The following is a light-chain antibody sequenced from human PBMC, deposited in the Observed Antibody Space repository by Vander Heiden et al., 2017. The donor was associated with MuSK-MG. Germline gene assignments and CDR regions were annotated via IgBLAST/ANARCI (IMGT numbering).Light chain of an antibody. Sequence: QSVLTQPPPASWTPGQRVTISCSGSSTHLGSSEVDWHQQLPGTAPKLLIYRNNQRPAGVPDRFSSSKSGASAPLAISWLRSEDEADYYCAAWDDSLSGVVFGGGTKLTVL. CDR1: STHLGSSE. V-gene: IGLV1-47*02. CDR2: RNN. J-gene: IGLJ2*01. CDR3: AAWDDSLSGVV.